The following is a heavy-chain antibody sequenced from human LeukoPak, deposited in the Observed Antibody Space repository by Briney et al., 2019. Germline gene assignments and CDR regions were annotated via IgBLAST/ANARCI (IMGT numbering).Heavy chain of an antibody. J-gene: IGHJ4*02. D-gene: IGHD2-2*01. Sequence: ASVKVSCTASGYTFTSYDINWVRQAPGQGLEWMGGIIPIFGTANYAQKFQGRVTITADESTSTAYMELSSLRSEDTAVYYCAVGGSTRHDYWGQGTLVTVSS. CDR2: IIPIFGTA. CDR3: AVGGSTRHDY. V-gene: IGHV1-69*13. CDR1: GYTFTSYD.